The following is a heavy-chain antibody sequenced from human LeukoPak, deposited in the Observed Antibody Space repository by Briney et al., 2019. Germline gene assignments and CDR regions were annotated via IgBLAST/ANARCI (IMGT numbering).Heavy chain of an antibody. CDR1: GGTFSSYA. Sequence: GSSVKVSCKASGGTFSSYAISWVRQAPGQGLEWMGRIISILGIANYAQKFQGRVTITADKSTSTAYMELSSLRSEDTAVYYCARPGGNHQYYFDYWGQGTLVTVSS. CDR2: IISILGIA. J-gene: IGHJ4*02. CDR3: ARPGGNHQYYFDY. D-gene: IGHD4-23*01. V-gene: IGHV1-69*04.